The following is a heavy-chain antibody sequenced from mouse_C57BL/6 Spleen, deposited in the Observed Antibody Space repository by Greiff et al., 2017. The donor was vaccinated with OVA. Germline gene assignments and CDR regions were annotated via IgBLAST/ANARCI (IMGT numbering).Heavy chain of an antibody. D-gene: IGHD2-4*01. CDR1: GYSITSGYY. J-gene: IGHJ2*01. CDR3: AREGYYDYDDY. V-gene: IGHV3-6*01. Sequence: ESGPGLVKPSQSLSLTCSVTGYSITSGYYWNWIRQFPGNKLEWMGYISYDGSNNYNPSLKNRISITRDTSKNQFFLKLNSVTTEDTATYYCAREGYYDYDDYWGQGTTLTVSS. CDR2: ISYDGSN.